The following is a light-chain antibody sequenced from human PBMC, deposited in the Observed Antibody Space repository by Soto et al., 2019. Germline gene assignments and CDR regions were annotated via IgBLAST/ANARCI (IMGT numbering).Light chain of an antibody. CDR2: GAS. CDR1: QSVDNK. CDR3: QQYRQLPLT. J-gene: IGKJ1*01. Sequence: EIGMTQSPDTLSVSPGDRYTLSCRASQSVDNKLAWYQQRPGQPPRLLVYGASTRATGIPARFSGSGSGTEFSLIISSPQSDDSAVYYCQQYRQLPLTFGQGTTVEVK. V-gene: IGKV3D-15*01.